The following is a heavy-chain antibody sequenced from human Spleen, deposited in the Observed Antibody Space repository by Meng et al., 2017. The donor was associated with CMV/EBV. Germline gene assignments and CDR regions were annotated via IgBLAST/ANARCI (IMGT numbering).Heavy chain of an antibody. CDR3: ARDADAFTLRGMDL. CDR2: ISYDGDTK. V-gene: IGHV3-30-3*01. Sequence: SEFRLINYAVHWVRQAPGKGLEWLAVISYDGDTKYCPNLEKGRLTISRDNSEKTVSLQIDSLRPEDTAVYYCARDADAFTLRGMDLWGQGTTVTVSS. J-gene: IGHJ6*02. D-gene: IGHD3-16*01. CDR1: EFRLINYA.